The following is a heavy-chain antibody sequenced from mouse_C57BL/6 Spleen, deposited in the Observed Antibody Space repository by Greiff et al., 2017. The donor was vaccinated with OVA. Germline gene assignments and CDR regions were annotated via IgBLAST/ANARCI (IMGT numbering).Heavy chain of an antibody. Sequence: DVKLQESGAELVRPGASVKLSCTASGFNIKDVYMHWVKQRPEQGLEWIGWIDPENGDTKYASKFQGKATITSDTSSNTAYLQLSSLTSEDTAVYYCTTGATLVYFDYWGQGTTLTVSS. CDR2: IDPENGDT. J-gene: IGHJ2*01. CDR3: TTGATLVYFDY. CDR1: GFNIKDVY. D-gene: IGHD1-1*01. V-gene: IGHV14-4*01.